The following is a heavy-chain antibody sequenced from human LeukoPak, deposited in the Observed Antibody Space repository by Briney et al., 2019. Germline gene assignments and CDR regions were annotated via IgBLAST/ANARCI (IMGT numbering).Heavy chain of an antibody. Sequence: PSETLSLTCAVYGGSFSGYYWSWIRQPPGKGLEWIGEINHSGSTNYNPSLKSRVTISVDTSKNQFSLKLSSVTAADTAVYYCARAGDYSPSDYWGQGTLVTVSS. J-gene: IGHJ4*02. CDR2: INHSGST. V-gene: IGHV4-34*01. CDR1: GGSFSGYY. CDR3: ARAGDYSPSDY. D-gene: IGHD2-21*01.